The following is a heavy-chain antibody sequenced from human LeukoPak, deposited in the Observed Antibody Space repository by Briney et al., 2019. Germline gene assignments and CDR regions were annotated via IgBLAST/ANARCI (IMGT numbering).Heavy chain of an antibody. CDR3: ARIFRRLRSNWFDP. J-gene: IGHJ5*01. D-gene: IGHD5-12*01. CDR2: ISAYNGNT. CDR1: GYTFTSYG. Sequence: ASVKVSCKASGYTFTSYGISWVRQAPGQGLEWIGWISAYNGNTNYAQKLQGRGTMTTDTSTSTAYMELRSLRSDDTAVYYCARIFRRLRSNWFDPWGQGTLVTVSS. V-gene: IGHV1-18*01.